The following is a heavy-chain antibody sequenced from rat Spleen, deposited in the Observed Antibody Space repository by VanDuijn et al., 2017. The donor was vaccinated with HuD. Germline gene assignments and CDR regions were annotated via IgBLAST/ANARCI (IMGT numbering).Heavy chain of an antibody. Sequence: EVQLVESGGGLVQPGRSLKLSCAASGFTFSNYYMAWVRQAPTKGLEWVAYISTGGGSTYYRDSVKGRFTISRDNAKSTLYLQMDSLRSEDTATLYCARLGNSGYGNWFAYWGQGTLVTVSS. CDR1: GFTFSNYY. J-gene: IGHJ3*01. CDR2: ISTGGGST. D-gene: IGHD4-3*01. V-gene: IGHV5-25*01. CDR3: ARLGNSGYGNWFAY.